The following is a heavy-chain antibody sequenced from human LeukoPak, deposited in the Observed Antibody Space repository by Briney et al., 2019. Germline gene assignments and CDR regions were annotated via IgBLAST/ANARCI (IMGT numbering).Heavy chain of an antibody. J-gene: IGHJ4*02. CDR1: GFTFSSYE. V-gene: IGHV3-48*03. D-gene: IGHD2-15*01. CDR2: ISSSGSTI. Sequence: QSGGSLRLSCAASGFTFSSYEMNWVRQAPGKGLEWVSYISSSGSTIYYADSVKGRFTISRDNSKNTLYLQMNSLRAEDTAVYYCVLARVVAATLDYWGQGTLVTVSS. CDR3: VLARVVAATLDY.